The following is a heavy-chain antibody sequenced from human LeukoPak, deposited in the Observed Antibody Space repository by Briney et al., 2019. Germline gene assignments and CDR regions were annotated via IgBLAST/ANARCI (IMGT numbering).Heavy chain of an antibody. CDR2: ISSSGVTI. D-gene: IGHD1-26*01. CDR1: GFTFNDYY. CDR3: ARDFVVGATIDY. V-gene: IGHV3-11*04. J-gene: IGHJ4*02. Sequence: GGSLRLSCAASGFTFNDYYMSWIRQAPGKGLEWVSYISSSGVTIYYADSVKGRFTISRDNSKNTLYLQMNSLRAEDTAVYYCARDFVVGATIDYWGQGTLVTVSS.